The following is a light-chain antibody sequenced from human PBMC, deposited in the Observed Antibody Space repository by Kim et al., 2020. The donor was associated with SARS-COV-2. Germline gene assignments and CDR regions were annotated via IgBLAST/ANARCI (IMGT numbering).Light chain of an antibody. CDR1: QSISSRF. J-gene: IGKJ2*01. CDR3: QQYGGSPMFT. CDR2: GAS. V-gene: IGKV3-20*01. Sequence: SPGGRATLSCRASQSISSRFLAWYQQKPGQAPRLLIYGASSRATGIPDRFSGSGSGTDFSLTINRLEPEDFAVYYCQQYGGSPMFTFGQGTKLEIK.